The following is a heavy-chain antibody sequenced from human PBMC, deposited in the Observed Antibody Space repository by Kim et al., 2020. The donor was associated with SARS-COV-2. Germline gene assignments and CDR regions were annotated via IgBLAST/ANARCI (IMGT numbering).Heavy chain of an antibody. CDR1: GFTFSSYS. Sequence: GGSLRLFCAASGFTFSSYSMNWVRQAPGKGLEWVSSISSSSSYIYYADSVKGRFTIPRDNAKNSLYLQMNSLRAEDTAVYYCARDLSYSYGPGIDYWGQGALVTVSS. CDR2: ISSSSSYI. D-gene: IGHD5-18*01. V-gene: IGHV3-21*01. CDR3: ARDLSYSYGPGIDY. J-gene: IGHJ4*02.